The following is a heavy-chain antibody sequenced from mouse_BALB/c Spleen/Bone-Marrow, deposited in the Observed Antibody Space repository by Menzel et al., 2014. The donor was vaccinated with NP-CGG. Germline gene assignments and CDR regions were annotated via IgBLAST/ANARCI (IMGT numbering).Heavy chain of an antibody. V-gene: IGHV5-6-5*01. CDR3: ARRYYGYWYFDV. CDR1: GFTFSTYA. Sequence: DVKLVESGGGLVKPGGSLKLSCAASGFTFSTYAMSWVRQTPEKRLEWVASIYSGGSTYYPDSVKGRFTISRDNARNILYLQMNSLRSEDTAMYCCARRYYGYWYFDVWGAGTTVTVSS. CDR2: IYSGGST. J-gene: IGHJ1*01. D-gene: IGHD1-1*01.